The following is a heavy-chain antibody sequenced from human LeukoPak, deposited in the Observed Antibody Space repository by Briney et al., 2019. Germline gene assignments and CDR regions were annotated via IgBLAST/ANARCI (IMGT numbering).Heavy chain of an antibody. J-gene: IGHJ6*02. Sequence: GGSLRLSCAASGFTFSSYSMNWVRQAPGKGLEWVSSISSSSSYIYYADSVKGRLTISRDNAKNSLYLQMNSLRAEDTAVYYCARDKRRTIFWVRGHHYYYGMDVWGQGTTVTVSS. CDR1: GFTFSSYS. CDR2: ISSSSSYI. V-gene: IGHV3-21*01. D-gene: IGHD3-9*01. CDR3: ARDKRRTIFWVRGHHYYYGMDV.